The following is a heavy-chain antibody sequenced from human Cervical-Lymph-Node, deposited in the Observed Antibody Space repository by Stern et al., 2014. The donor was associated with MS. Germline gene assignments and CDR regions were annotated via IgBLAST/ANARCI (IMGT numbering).Heavy chain of an antibody. Sequence: VQLVQSGAEVKKPGESLKISCKGSGYRFSNYWIAWVRQMPGKGLEWMGIMSPGDSNIRYSPSFQGQVTFSVDKSITTAYLQWSSLKASDTAIYYCARAPSDYYGLDVWGQGTTVTVSS. J-gene: IGHJ6*02. CDR2: MSPGDSNI. CDR1: GYRFSNYW. V-gene: IGHV5-51*01. CDR3: ARAPSDYYGLDV.